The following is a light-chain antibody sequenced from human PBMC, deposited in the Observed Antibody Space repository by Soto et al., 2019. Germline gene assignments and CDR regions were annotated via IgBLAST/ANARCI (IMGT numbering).Light chain of an antibody. V-gene: IGKV1-5*03. CDR2: KAS. CDR1: QSIGIW. CDR3: QRSSDYSWT. J-gene: IGKJ1*01. Sequence: IQMTQSPSTLSASVGDRVAITCRASQSIGIWLAWYQKKPGKAPRFLIYKASTLQTGVPSRFSGSGSGTEFTITISSLQPDDFATYYCQRSSDYSWTFGQGTKVEIK.